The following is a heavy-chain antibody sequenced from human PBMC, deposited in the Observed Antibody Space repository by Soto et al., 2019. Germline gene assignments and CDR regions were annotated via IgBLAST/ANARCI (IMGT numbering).Heavy chain of an antibody. D-gene: IGHD3-22*01. CDR2: ISGSGGST. Sequence: PGGSLRLSCAASVFTFSSYAMSWVRQAPGKGLEWVSAISGSGGSTYYADSVKGRFTISRDNSKNTLYLQMNSLRAEDTAVYYCAMSNYYDSSGYLNWGQGTLVTVSS. J-gene: IGHJ4*02. CDR3: AMSNYYDSSGYLN. V-gene: IGHV3-23*01. CDR1: VFTFSSYA.